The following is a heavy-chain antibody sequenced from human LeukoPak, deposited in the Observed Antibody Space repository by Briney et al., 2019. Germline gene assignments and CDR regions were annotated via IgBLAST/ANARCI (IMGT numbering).Heavy chain of an antibody. D-gene: IGHD4-17*01. J-gene: IGHJ6*03. CDR1: GGSFSGYY. V-gene: IGHV4-34*01. CDR2: INHSGSA. CDR3: ARGRSYGDYPNYYYYYMDV. Sequence: PSEILSLTCAVYGGSFSGYYWSWIRQPPGKGLEWIGEINHSGSANYNPSLKSRVTMSVDTSKNQFSLKLSSVTAADTAVYYCARGRSYGDYPNYYYYYMDVWGKGTTVTVSS.